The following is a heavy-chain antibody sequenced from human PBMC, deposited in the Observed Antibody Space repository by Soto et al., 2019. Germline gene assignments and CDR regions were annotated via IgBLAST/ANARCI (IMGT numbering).Heavy chain of an antibody. CDR3: ARGAYSGSSSYFDF. D-gene: IGHD6-6*01. CDR2: IYYSGTT. V-gene: IGHV4-30-4*01. Sequence: QVQLQESGPGLVKPSQTLSLTCTVSGDSISSGDHYWSWIRQPPGKGLEWIGYIYYSGTTYSRPSLQRRVNTSVDTAKNQFPLKLNSVTAADTAVYYCARGAYSGSSSYFDFWGQGTLVPVSS. J-gene: IGHJ4*02. CDR1: GDSISSGDHY.